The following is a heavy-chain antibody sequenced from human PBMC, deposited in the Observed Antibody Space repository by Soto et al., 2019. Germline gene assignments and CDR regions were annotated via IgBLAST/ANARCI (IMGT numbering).Heavy chain of an antibody. Sequence: GGSLRLSCAASGFTFSNAWMSWVRQAPGKGLEWVGRIKSKTDGGTTDYAAPVKGRFTISRDDSKNTLYLQMNSLKTEDTAVYYCTTDLYLPDTNWFDPWGQGTLVTVPS. CDR2: IKSKTDGGTT. CDR1: GFTFSNAW. J-gene: IGHJ5*02. CDR3: TTDLYLPDTNWFDP. V-gene: IGHV3-15*01.